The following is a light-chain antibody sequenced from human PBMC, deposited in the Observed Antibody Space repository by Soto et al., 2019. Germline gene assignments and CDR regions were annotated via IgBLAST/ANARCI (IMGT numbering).Light chain of an antibody. V-gene: IGLV2-8*01. CDR3: SSYTSINTYV. J-gene: IGLJ1*01. Sequence: QSALTQPPSASGSPGQSVTISCTGTSSDVGGYNYVSWYQQHPGKAPKRMIYEVSKRPSGVPDRFSGSKSGNTASLTVSGLQAEDEAEYYCSSYTSINTYVFGTGTKLTVL. CDR1: SSDVGGYNY. CDR2: EVS.